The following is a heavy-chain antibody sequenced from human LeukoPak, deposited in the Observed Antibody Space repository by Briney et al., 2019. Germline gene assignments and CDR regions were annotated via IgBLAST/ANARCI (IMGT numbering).Heavy chain of an antibody. CDR2: INPNSGGT. V-gene: IGHV1-2*02. D-gene: IGHD6-13*01. J-gene: IGHJ4*02. CDR1: GYTFTGYY. CDR3: ARDRAAAGGPVDY. Sequence: ASVKVSCKASGYTFTGYYMHWVRQAPGQGLEWMGWINPNSGGTNYAQKFQGRVTMTRDTSISTAYMELSRLRSDDTAVYYCARDRAAAGGPVDYWGQGTLVTVSS.